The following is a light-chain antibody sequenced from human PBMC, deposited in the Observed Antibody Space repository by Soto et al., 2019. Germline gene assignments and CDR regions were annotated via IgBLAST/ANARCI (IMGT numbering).Light chain of an antibody. J-gene: IGLJ2*01. CDR1: SSDVGGYNY. CDR3: SSYTSSSTVV. CDR2: DVS. V-gene: IGLV2-14*01. Sequence: QSALTQPASVSGYPGQSITISCTGTSSDVGGYNYVSWYQQHPGKAPKLMMYDVSNRPSGVSNRFSGSKSGNTASLTISGLQAEDEADYYCSSYTSSSTVVFGGGTKVTVL.